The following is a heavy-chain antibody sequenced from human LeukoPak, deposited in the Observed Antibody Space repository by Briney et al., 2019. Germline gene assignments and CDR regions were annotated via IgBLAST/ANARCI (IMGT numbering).Heavy chain of an antibody. V-gene: IGHV3-21*01. CDR3: ARVQWLVPDY. D-gene: IGHD6-19*01. CDR1: GFTFSSYS. Sequence: PGGSLRLSCVASGFTFSSYSMNWVRQAPGKGLEWVSSISSSSSYIYYADSVKGRFTISRDNAKNSLYLQMNSLRAEDTAVYYCARVQWLVPDYWGQGTLVTVCS. J-gene: IGHJ4*02. CDR2: ISSSSSYI.